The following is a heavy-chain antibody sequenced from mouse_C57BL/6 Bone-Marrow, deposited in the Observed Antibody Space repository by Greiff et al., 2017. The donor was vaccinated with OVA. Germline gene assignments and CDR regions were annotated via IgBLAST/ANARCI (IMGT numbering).Heavy chain of an antibody. Sequence: EVQLQESGGDLVKPGGSLKLSCAASGFTFSSYGMSWVRQTPDKRLEWVATISSGGSYTYYPDSVKGRFTISRDNAKNTLYLQMSSLKSEDTAMYYCARRYYYGSSFDYWGQGTTLTVSS. D-gene: IGHD1-1*01. CDR2: ISSGGSYT. CDR3: ARRYYYGSSFDY. CDR1: GFTFSSYG. J-gene: IGHJ2*01. V-gene: IGHV5-6*01.